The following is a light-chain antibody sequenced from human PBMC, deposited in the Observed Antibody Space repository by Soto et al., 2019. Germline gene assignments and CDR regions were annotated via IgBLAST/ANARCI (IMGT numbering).Light chain of an antibody. Sequence: EIVMTQSPATLSVSPGERATLSYRASQSVSSNLPWYQQKPGQAPRLLIYGASTRATGIPARFSGSGSGTEFTLTISSLQSEDFAVYYCQQYNNWPPWTFXQGTKVDIK. CDR2: GAS. CDR3: QQYNNWPPWT. CDR1: QSVSSN. V-gene: IGKV3-15*01. J-gene: IGKJ1*01.